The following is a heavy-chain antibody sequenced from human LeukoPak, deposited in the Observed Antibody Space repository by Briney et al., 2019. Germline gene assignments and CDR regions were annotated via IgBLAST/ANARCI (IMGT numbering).Heavy chain of an antibody. CDR2: ISGSGGRT. V-gene: IGHV3-23*01. CDR1: GFTFSSYG. D-gene: IGHD3-10*01. CDR3: ATAGRGGAITMVRGVKGDYYYMDV. J-gene: IGHJ6*03. Sequence: GGSLRLSCAASGFTFSSYGMSWVRQAPGKGLEWVSGISGSGGRTYYADSVKGRFTISRDTSKNTLYLQMNSLRAEDTAVYYCATAGRGGAITMVRGVKGDYYYMDVWGKGTTVTISS.